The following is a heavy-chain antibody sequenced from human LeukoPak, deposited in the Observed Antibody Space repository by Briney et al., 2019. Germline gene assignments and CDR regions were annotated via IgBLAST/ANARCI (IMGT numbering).Heavy chain of an antibody. CDR3: ARGERLLWFGDPLPHNWFDP. V-gene: IGHV4-59*01. D-gene: IGHD3-10*01. CDR2: IYYSGST. CDR1: GGSISSYY. J-gene: IGHJ5*02. Sequence: SSETLSLTCTVSGGSISSYYWSWIRQPPGKGLEWIGYIYYSGSTNYNPSLKSRVTISVDTSKNQFSLKLSSVTAADTAVYYCARGERLLWFGDPLPHNWFDPWGQGTLVTVSS.